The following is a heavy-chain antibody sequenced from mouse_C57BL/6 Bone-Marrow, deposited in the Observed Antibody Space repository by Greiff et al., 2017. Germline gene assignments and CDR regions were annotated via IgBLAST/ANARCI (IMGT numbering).Heavy chain of an antibody. CDR2: IDPSDSYT. CDR1: GYPFTSYW. J-gene: IGHJ3*01. CDR3: AREGYYGSSWFAY. V-gene: IGHV1-69*01. D-gene: IGHD1-1*01. Sequence: VQLQQPGAELVMPGASVKLSCKASGYPFTSYWMHWVKQRPGQGLEWIGEIDPSDSYTNYNQKFKGKSTLTVDKSSSTAYLQLSSLTTEDSAVYYCAREGYYGSSWFAYWGQGTLVTVSA.